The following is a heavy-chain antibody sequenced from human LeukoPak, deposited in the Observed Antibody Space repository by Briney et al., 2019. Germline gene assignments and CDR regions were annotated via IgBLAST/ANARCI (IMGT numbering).Heavy chain of an antibody. CDR2: IYYSGST. D-gene: IGHD2-2*01. V-gene: IGHV4-39*01. Sequence: SETLSLTCTVSGGSISSSSYYWGWIRQPPGKGLEWIGSIYYSGSTYYNPSLKSRVTISVDTSKNQFSLKLSSVTAADTAVYYCARSSDVGVPAAIDYWGQGTLVTVSS. CDR1: GGSISSSSYY. CDR3: ARSSDVGVPAAIDY. J-gene: IGHJ4*02.